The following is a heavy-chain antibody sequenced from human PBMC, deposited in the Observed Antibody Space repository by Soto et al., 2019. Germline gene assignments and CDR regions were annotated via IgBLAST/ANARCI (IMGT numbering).Heavy chain of an antibody. CDR2: ISGSGGST. Sequence: VQLLESGGGLVQPGGSLRLSCGGSGFTFSSHAMSWVRQAPGKGLEWVSSISGSGGSTYYADSVKGRFTISRDNSKNTLYLQMSSLRAEDTAVYYCAKLLYGYYYYGMDVWGQGTTVTVSS. CDR3: AKLLYGYYYYGMDV. V-gene: IGHV3-23*01. J-gene: IGHJ6*02. D-gene: IGHD3-10*01. CDR1: GFTFSSHA.